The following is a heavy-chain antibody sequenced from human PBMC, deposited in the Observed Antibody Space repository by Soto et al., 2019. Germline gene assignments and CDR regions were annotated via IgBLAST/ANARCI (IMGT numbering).Heavy chain of an antibody. CDR2: LKSRTDGGTT. CDR3: TTLGSYGSGSYYSI. Sequence: GGSLRLSCAASGFTLSNAWMSWVRQAPGKGLEWVGRLKSRTDGGTTDYAAPVKDRFTISRDDSKNTLFLQMSSLKTEDTAVYYCTTLGSYGSGSYYSIWGQGTLVTVSS. J-gene: IGHJ4*02. D-gene: IGHD3-10*01. V-gene: IGHV3-15*07. CDR1: GFTLSNAW.